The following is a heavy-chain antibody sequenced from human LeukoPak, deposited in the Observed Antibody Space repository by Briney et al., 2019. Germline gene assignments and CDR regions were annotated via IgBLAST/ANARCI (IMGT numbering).Heavy chain of an antibody. D-gene: IGHD1-26*01. V-gene: IGHV4-4*07. J-gene: IGHJ4*02. CDR2: IYTSGST. CDR3: ARDLGGGSYFSYFTFFDY. Sequence: PSETLSLTCTVSGGSIGSYYWSWIRQPAGKGLEWIGRIYTSGSTNYNPSLKSRVTMSVDTSKNQFSLKLSSVTAADTAVYYCARDLGGGSYFSYFTFFDYWGQGTLVTVSS. CDR1: GGSIGSYY.